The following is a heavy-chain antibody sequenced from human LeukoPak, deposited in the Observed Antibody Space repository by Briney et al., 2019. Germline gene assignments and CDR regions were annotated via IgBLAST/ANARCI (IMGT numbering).Heavy chain of an antibody. Sequence: GGSLRLSCAASGFTFSSYAMHWVRQAPGKGLEWVAVISYDGSNKYYADSVKGRFTISRDNSKNTLYLQMNSLRAEDTAVYYCARASYSSGWYGGGHYFDYWGQGTLVTVSS. V-gene: IGHV3-30-3*01. D-gene: IGHD6-19*01. J-gene: IGHJ4*02. CDR2: ISYDGSNK. CDR3: ARASYSSGWYGGGHYFDY. CDR1: GFTFSSYA.